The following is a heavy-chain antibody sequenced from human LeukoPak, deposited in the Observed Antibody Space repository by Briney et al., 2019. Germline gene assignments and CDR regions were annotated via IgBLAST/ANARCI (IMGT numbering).Heavy chain of an antibody. CDR1: GFTLSSNW. Sequence: PGGSLRLSCAASGFTLSSNWMTWVRQAPGKGLEWVANIKQDGSEKHYVDSVKGRFTISRDNAKNSLYLQMNSLRAEDTAVYYCARTDSTSSGYFDYWGQGTLVTVSS. J-gene: IGHJ4*02. D-gene: IGHD6-6*01. CDR2: IKQDGSEK. CDR3: ARTDSTSSGYFDY. V-gene: IGHV3-7*01.